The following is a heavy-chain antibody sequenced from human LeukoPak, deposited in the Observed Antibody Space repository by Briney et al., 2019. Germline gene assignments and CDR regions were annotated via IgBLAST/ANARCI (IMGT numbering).Heavy chain of an antibody. CDR1: GGSISIGDYR. V-gene: IGHV4-30-4*01. J-gene: IGHJ6*03. CDR2: IYYIGTA. Sequence: SQTLSLTCSVSGGSISIGDYRWSWIRQSPGKGLEWIGYIYYIGTAYYNPSLRSRVALSADTSKNQFSLKLNSVTVADSAVYFCARARGDSPRIYYYMDVWGKGTTVTVSS. CDR3: ARARGDSPRIYYYMDV. D-gene: IGHD3-16*01.